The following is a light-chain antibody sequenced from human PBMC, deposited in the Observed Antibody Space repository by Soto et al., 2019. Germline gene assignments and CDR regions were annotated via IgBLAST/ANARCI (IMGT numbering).Light chain of an antibody. V-gene: IGKV1-12*01. CDR1: QGISSW. J-gene: IGKJ5*01. CDR3: QHANSFPIT. Sequence: DIQMTQSPSSVSASVGDRVTITCRASQGISSWLAWYQQNPGKAPNLLIYAASSFQSGFPSRFSGSGSGTDFAPTISSLQPEDFATYYCQHANSFPITFGQGTRLEIK. CDR2: AAS.